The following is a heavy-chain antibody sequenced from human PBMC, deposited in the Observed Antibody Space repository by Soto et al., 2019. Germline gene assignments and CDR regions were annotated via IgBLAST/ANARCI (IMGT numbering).Heavy chain of an antibody. CDR3: SREGAFGDTP. D-gene: IGHD4-17*01. Sequence: PSETLALTCAISGGYISTYYWSWIRQPPGKGLEWIGHIHNSGYTNYNPSLSSRVTMSIDASNNQFSLKLSSATAADTAVYYCSREGAFGDTPWGQGTLVPVSS. J-gene: IGHJ5*02. CDR1: GGYISTYY. CDR2: IHNSGYT. V-gene: IGHV4-4*07.